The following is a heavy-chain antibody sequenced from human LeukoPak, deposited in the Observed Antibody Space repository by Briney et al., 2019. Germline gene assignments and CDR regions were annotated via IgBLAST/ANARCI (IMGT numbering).Heavy chain of an antibody. V-gene: IGHV1-8*01. CDR3: ARTATVTTHWYFGL. Sequence: ASVKVSCKASGYTFTSYDINWVRQATGQGLEWMGWMNPNSGNTGYAQKFQGRVTMTRNTSISTAYMELSSLRSEDTAVYYCARTATVTTHWYFGLWGRGTLVTVSS. CDR1: GYTFTSYD. D-gene: IGHD4-11*01. J-gene: IGHJ2*01. CDR2: MNPNSGNT.